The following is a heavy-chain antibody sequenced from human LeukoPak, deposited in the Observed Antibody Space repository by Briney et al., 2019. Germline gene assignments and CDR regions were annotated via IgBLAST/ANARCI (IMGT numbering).Heavy chain of an antibody. CDR3: AKEKTTVITPGIDY. D-gene: IGHD4-23*01. J-gene: IGHJ4*01. CDR2: ISDSGVTT. V-gene: IGHV3-23*01. Sequence: GGSERLSCAASGFTFSSYAMSWVRQAPGKGLEWVSAISDSGVTTYYADSAKGRFTISRDNSKNTLSLQMNSLRAEDTAVYYCAKEKTTVITPGIDYWGQGNLVSVSS. CDR1: GFTFSSYA.